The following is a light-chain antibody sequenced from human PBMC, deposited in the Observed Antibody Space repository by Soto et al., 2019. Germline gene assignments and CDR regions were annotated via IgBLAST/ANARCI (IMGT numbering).Light chain of an antibody. CDR3: QQRSNRPAT. CDR2: DAS. V-gene: IGKV3-11*01. CDR1: LSATTY. J-gene: IGKJ4*01. Sequence: DIVLTQSPATHSLSPGDSAPPASRASLSATTYLAWYQQKPAHAPRLLMCDASKRATGITARFSRSGSGADFTLTITSLGPEDFAVYFCQQRSNRPATVGGGTMVEIK.